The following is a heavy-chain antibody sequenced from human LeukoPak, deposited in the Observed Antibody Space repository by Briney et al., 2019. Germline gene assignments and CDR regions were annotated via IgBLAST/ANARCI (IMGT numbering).Heavy chain of an antibody. D-gene: IGHD1-26*01. CDR1: GYNFTKYW. V-gene: IGHV5-51*02. Sequence: GESPKISCKGSGYNFTKYWTGWVLQMPGKGVEWMGIVYPGDCSTSYSPSFQGRVTISADKSISTAYLKWNSLKASDTAVYYCARQVGSKLDPLGLWGQGTMVCVSS. J-gene: IGHJ3*01. CDR2: VYPGDCST. CDR3: ARQVGSKLDPLGL.